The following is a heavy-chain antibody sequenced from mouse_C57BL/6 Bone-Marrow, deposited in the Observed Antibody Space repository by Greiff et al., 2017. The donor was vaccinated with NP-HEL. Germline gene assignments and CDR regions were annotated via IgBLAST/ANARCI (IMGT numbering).Heavy chain of an antibody. Sequence: EVQLQQSGPELVKPGASVKMSCKASGYTFTDYNMHWVKQSHGKSLEWIGYINPNNGGTSYNQKFKGKATLTVNKSSSTAYMVLRILTSEVSAVYYCAREFGYSALFAYWGQGTLVTVSA. CDR1: GYTFTDYN. D-gene: IGHD2-3*01. CDR3: AREFGYSALFAY. V-gene: IGHV1-22*01. CDR2: INPNNGGT. J-gene: IGHJ3*01.